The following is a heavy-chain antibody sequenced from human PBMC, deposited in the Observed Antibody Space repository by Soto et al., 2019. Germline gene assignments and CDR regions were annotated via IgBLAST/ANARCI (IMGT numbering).Heavy chain of an antibody. V-gene: IGHV3-23*01. J-gene: IGHJ6*02. Sequence: GGSLRLSCAASGFTFSSYAMSWVRQVPGKGLEWVSAISGSGGSTYYADSVKGRFTISRDNSKNTLYLQMNSLRAEDTAVYYCAKDLKATVTTRSFYYYYGMDVWGQGTTVTVSS. CDR2: ISGSGGST. CDR1: GFTFSSYA. D-gene: IGHD4-17*01. CDR3: AKDLKATVTTRSFYYYYGMDV.